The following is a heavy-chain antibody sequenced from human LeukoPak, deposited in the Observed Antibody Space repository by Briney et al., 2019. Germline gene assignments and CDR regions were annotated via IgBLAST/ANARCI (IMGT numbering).Heavy chain of an antibody. J-gene: IGHJ4*02. Sequence: SETLSLTCAVYGGSFSGYYWSWIRQPPGKGLERIGEINHSGSTNYNPSLKSRVTISVDTSKNQFSLKLSSVTAADAAVYYCARGLRPYYYDRGAYYWGQGTLVTVSS. CDR3: ARGLRPYYYDRGAYY. CDR1: GGSFSGYY. D-gene: IGHD3-22*01. CDR2: INHSGST. V-gene: IGHV4-34*01.